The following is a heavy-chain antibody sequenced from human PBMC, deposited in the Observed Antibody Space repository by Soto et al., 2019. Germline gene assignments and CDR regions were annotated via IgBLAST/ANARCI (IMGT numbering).Heavy chain of an antibody. CDR2: IVVGSGNT. CDR3: ARDKVTMVRAYYYYGMDV. V-gene: IGHV1-58*02. Sequence: SVKVSCKASGFTFTSSAMQWVRQARGQRLEWIGWIVVGSGNTNYAQKFQERVTITRDMSTSTVYMELSSLRSEDTAVYYCARDKVTMVRAYYYYGMDVWGQGTTVTVSS. CDR1: GFTFTSSA. D-gene: IGHD3-10*01. J-gene: IGHJ6*02.